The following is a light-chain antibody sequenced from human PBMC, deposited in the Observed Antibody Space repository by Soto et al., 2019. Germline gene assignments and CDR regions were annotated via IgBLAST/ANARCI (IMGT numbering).Light chain of an antibody. CDR2: GAI. J-gene: IGKJ3*01. V-gene: IGKV3-20*01. CDR3: QQYGSSPEIT. Sequence: EIVLTQSPGTLSLSPGERVTLSCRASQSVSSNSLAWYQQKPGQAPRLLIYGAISRATGIPDRFSGSGSGTDFTLTISRLEPEDFVVYYCQQYGSSPEITFGPGTKVDIK. CDR1: QSVSSNS.